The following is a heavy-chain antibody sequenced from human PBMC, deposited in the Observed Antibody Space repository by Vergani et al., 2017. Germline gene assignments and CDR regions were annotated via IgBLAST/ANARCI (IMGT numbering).Heavy chain of an antibody. CDR1: GFTFSSYA. Sequence: EVQLLESGGGLVQPGGSLRLSCAASGFTFSSYAMSWVRQAPGKGLEWVSAISGSGGGTYYADSVKGRFTISRDNSKNTLYLQMNSLRAEDTAVYYCAKSFYDDSSGYYPYDYWGQGTLVTVSS. D-gene: IGHD3-22*01. J-gene: IGHJ4*02. CDR3: AKSFYDDSSGYYPYDY. CDR2: ISGSGGGT. V-gene: IGHV3-23*01.